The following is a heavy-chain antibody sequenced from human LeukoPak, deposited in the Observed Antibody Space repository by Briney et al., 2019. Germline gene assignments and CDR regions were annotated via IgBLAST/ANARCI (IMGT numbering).Heavy chain of an antibody. V-gene: IGHV4-34*01. D-gene: IGHD6-13*01. CDR3: ARGLGSSSLRY. CDR2: INHSGST. J-gene: IGHJ4*02. CDR1: GGSFSGYY. Sequence: SETLSLTCAVYGGSFSGYYWSWIRQPPGKGLEWIGEINHSGSTNYSPSLKSRVTISVDTSKNQFSLKLSSVTAADTAVYYCARGLGSSSLRYWGQGTLVTVSS.